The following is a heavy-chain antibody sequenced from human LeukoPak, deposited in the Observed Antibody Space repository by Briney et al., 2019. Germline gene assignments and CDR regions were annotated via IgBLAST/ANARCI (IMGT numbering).Heavy chain of an antibody. V-gene: IGHV1-18*01. D-gene: IGHD2-2*01. CDR2: IRAYNGKT. CDR3: ARVSRVPYYCYGMDV. J-gene: IGHJ6*02. CDR1: GYTLTSYG. Sequence: ASAMVSCKDSGYTLTSYGISWVRQAPGQGLEWMGWIRAYNGKTHYAQKLQGRVTMTTDTSPRTAYMEQGSLRSDDTAAYYCARVSRVPYYCYGMDVWGQGTTVTVSS.